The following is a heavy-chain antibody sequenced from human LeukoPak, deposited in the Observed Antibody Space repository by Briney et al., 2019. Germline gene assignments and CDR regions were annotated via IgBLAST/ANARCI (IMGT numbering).Heavy chain of an antibody. CDR3: ARTRWYSDAFDI. Sequence: GASVKVSCKASGYTFTGYYVHWVRHAPGQGLEWMGWINPNSGGTNYAQKFQGWVTMTRDTSISTAYMELSRLRSDDTAVYYCARTRWYSDAFDIWGQGTMVTVSS. J-gene: IGHJ3*02. V-gene: IGHV1-2*04. CDR2: INPNSGGT. D-gene: IGHD4-23*01. CDR1: GYTFTGYY.